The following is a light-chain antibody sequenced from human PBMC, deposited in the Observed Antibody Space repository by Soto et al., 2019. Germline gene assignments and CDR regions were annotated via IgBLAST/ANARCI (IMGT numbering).Light chain of an antibody. CDR3: AAWDDSLRDVV. V-gene: IGLV1-44*01. J-gene: IGLJ2*01. CDR2: RNH. CDR1: TSNIGTYA. Sequence: QAVVTQSPSASGTPGQRVTISCSGSTSNIGTYAVNWYQQLPGTAPTLLIFRNHQRPSGVPDRFSGSKSGTSASLAISGHQSEDEADYYCAAWDDSLRDVVFGGGTKLTVL.